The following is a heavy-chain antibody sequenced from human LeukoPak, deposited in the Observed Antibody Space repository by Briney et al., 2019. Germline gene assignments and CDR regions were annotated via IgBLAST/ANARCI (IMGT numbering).Heavy chain of an antibody. CDR1: GYTFIHYF. V-gene: IGHV1-2*06. J-gene: IGHJ4*02. Sequence: ASLRVSCTASGYTFIHYFIHWVRRAPGHGVEWMGRINSYTGGTEYTQKSQGRVTITRDTSLTTVYMELTGLTSDDTAVYYCARDLSSTSNWELDYWGQGTLVTVSS. D-gene: IGHD7-27*01. CDR3: ARDLSSTSNWELDY. CDR2: INSYTGGT.